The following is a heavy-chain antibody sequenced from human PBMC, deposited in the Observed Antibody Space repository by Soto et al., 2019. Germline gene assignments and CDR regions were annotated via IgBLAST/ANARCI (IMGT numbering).Heavy chain of an antibody. Sequence: GGSLRLSCAASGFTFRNFGMHWVRQAPGKGLGWVAVISYDGTNKYYADSVKGRFTISRDNSKNTLYLQINSLRAEDTAVYYCAKAVPPFVVVTASDYWGQGTLVTVSS. V-gene: IGHV3-30*18. J-gene: IGHJ4*02. D-gene: IGHD2-21*02. CDR1: GFTFRNFG. CDR3: AKAVPPFVVVTASDY. CDR2: ISYDGTNK.